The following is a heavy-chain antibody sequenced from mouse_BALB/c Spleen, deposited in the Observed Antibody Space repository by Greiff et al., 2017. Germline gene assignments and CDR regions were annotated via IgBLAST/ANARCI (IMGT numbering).Heavy chain of an antibody. Sequence: EVKLMESGGGLVQPGGSLRLSCATSGFTFTDYYMSWVRQPPGKALEWLGFIRNKANGYTTEYSASVKGRFTISRDNSQSILYLQMNTLRAEDSATYYCARDANWFAYWGQGTLVTVSA. CDR3: ARDANWFAY. V-gene: IGHV7-3*02. J-gene: IGHJ3*01. CDR2: IRNKANGYTT. CDR1: GFTFTDYY.